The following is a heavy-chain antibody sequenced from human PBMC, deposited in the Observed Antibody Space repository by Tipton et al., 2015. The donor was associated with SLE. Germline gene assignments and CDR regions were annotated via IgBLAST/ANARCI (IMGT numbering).Heavy chain of an antibody. V-gene: IGHV4-61*02. CDR3: AGGYFDRSGYFHFDY. D-gene: IGHD3-22*01. Sequence: TLSLTCTVSGGSISSVFYYWSWIRQSAGKELEWIGRIYASEKTNYNPSLERRVTISGDTAKNQFSLRLSSVTAADTAVNYCAGGYFDRSGYFHFDYWGRGTLVTVSS. J-gene: IGHJ4*02. CDR1: GGSISSVFYY. CDR2: IYASEKT.